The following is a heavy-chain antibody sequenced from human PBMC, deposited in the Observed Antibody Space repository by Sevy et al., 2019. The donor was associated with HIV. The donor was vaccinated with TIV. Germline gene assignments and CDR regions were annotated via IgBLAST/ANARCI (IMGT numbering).Heavy chain of an antibody. Sequence: GGSLRLSCAASGFTFSSFFMHWVPQAPGKGLEWVATISYDGSNEHYADSVKGRFTISRDNSKNALYLQMNSLRAEDTAVYYCALERLSSNVAEYFQNWGQGTLVTVSS. V-gene: IGHV3-30-3*01. J-gene: IGHJ1*01. D-gene: IGHD1-1*01. CDR1: GFTFSSFF. CDR2: ISYDGSNE. CDR3: ALERLSSNVAEYFQN.